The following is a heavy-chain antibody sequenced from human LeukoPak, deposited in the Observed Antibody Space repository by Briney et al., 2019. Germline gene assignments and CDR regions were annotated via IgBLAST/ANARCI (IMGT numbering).Heavy chain of an antibody. V-gene: IGHV3-30*18. J-gene: IGHJ3*02. CDR1: GFTFSSYG. CDR3: AKDKGGGYGNDAFDI. D-gene: IGHD3-16*01. CDR2: ISYEGTNQ. Sequence: GGSLRLSCAASGFTFSSYGIHWVRQAPGKGLEWVAVISYEGTNQYYADSVKGPFTISRDNSKNTLYLQMNRLKAEDTAVYYCAKDKGGGYGNDAFDIWGRGTMVTVS.